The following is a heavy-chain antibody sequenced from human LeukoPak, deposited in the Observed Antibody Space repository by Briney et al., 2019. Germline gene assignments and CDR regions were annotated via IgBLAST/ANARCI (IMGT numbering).Heavy chain of an antibody. CDR2: ISSSSSYI. V-gene: IGHV3-21*01. D-gene: IGHD3-22*01. CDR3: ARGDMYYYDSSGYYATVYFDY. J-gene: IGHJ4*02. Sequence: PGGSLRLSCAASGFTFSTYSMNWVRQAPGKGLEWVSSISSSSSYIYYADSVKGRFTISRDNAKNSLYLQMNSLRAEDTAVYYCARGDMYYYDSSGYYATVYFDYWGQGTLVTVSS. CDR1: GFTFSTYS.